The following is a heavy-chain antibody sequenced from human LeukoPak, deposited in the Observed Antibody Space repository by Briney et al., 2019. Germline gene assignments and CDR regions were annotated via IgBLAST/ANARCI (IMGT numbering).Heavy chain of an antibody. CDR1: GYTFTSYG. CDR2: ISAYNGNT. CDR3: ARDLASPDT. J-gene: IGHJ5*02. D-gene: IGHD3-16*01. Sequence: AAVNVSCMASGYTFTSYGIIGVQQAPGQGLEGMGWISAYNGNTNYAQKLQGRVTMTTDTSTSTAYMELRSLRSDDTAVYYCARDLASPDTRGAGTLVTVSS. V-gene: IGHV1-18*01.